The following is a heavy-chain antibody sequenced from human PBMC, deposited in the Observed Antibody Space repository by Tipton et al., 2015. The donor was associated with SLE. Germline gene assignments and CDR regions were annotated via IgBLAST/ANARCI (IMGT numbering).Heavy chain of an antibody. D-gene: IGHD3-22*01. J-gene: IGHJ5*02. CDR2: IYYSGST. V-gene: IGHV4-59*12. Sequence: TLSLTCTVSGGSISSYYWSWIRQPPGKGLEWIGYIYYSGSTNYNPSLKSRVTISVDTSKNQFSLKLSSVTAADTAVYYCAREADSHSSGYNWFDPWGQGTLVTVSS. CDR1: GGSISSYY. CDR3: AREADSHSSGYNWFDP.